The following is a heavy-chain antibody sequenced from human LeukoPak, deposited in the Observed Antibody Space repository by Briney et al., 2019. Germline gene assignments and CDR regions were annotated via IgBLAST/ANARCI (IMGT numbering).Heavy chain of an antibody. V-gene: IGHV1-18*01. Sequence: ASVKVSCKASGYTFTSYGISWVRQAPGQGLEWMGWISAYNGNTNYAQKLQGRVTMTTDTSTSTAYMELRSLRSDDTAVYYCASGADYYDSSGYSRGAFDIWGQGTMVTVSS. CDR1: GYTFTSYG. CDR3: ASGADYYDSSGYSRGAFDI. CDR2: ISAYNGNT. J-gene: IGHJ3*02. D-gene: IGHD3-22*01.